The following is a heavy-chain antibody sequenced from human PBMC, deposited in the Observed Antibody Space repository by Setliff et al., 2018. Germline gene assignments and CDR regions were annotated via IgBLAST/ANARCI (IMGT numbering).Heavy chain of an antibody. CDR1: GYSFSNFW. D-gene: IGHD2-21*01. J-gene: IGHJ5*02. Sequence: GESLKISCKGSGYSFSNFWIGWVRQMPGKGLEWMGIIYPGNADTRYSPSLQGQVTISTDTSINTAFLQWNNLKASDTAVYYCARRGERFFNWFDPWGQGTLVTVSS. CDR3: ARRGERFFNWFDP. CDR2: IYPGNADT. V-gene: IGHV5-51*01.